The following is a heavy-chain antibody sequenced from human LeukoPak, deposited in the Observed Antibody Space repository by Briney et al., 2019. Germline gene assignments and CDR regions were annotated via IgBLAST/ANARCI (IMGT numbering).Heavy chain of an antibody. CDR3: ARLGIAAGDSSGWSDY. CDR2: IYAGDSDT. CDR1: GYSFTSYL. Sequence: GESLKISCKGSGYSFTSYLIGWVRQMPGKGLEWMGIIYAGDSDTRYSPSFQGQVTISADKSISTAYLQWSSLKASDTAMYYCARLGIAAGDSSGWSDYWGQGTLVTVSS. D-gene: IGHD6-19*01. J-gene: IGHJ4*02. V-gene: IGHV5-51*01.